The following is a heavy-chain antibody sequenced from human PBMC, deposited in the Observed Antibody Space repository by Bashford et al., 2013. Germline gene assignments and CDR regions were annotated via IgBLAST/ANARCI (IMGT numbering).Heavy chain of an antibody. CDR3: ARHEAGRDAYHFDY. CDR2: INYIGST. V-gene: IGHV4-39*01. Sequence: SETPVPHLHCLWWLHQQQFLLLGLDPPVPRKGLEWIGSINYIGSTYHKSSLQSRVTMSLDTSKNQFSLKLTSVTAADTAVYYCARHEAGRDAYHFDYWGQGTLVTVSS. J-gene: IGHJ4*02. D-gene: IGHD5-24*01. CDR1: WLHQQQFLL.